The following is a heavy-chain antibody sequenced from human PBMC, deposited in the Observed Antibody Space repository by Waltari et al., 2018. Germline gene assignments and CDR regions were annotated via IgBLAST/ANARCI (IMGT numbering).Heavy chain of an antibody. CDR2: IYSGGST. D-gene: IGHD3-22*01. V-gene: IGHV3-53*01. J-gene: IGHJ4*02. CDR1: GFTVSSNY. CDR3: ARGSPRGYDSSGYYSYYFDY. Sequence: EVQLVESGGGLIQPGGSLRLSCAASGFTVSSNYMSWVRQAPGKGREWVSVIYSGGSTYYADSVKGRFTISRDNSKNTLYLQMNSLRAEDTAVYYCARGSPRGYDSSGYYSYYFDYWGQGTLVTVSS.